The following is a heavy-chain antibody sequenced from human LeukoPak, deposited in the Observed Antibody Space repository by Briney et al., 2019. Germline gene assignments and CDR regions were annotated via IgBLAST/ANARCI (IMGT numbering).Heavy chain of an antibody. CDR1: GFTFSSSS. CDR3: ARVTVIGGNYYLWYGMDV. V-gene: IGHV3-48*01. Sequence: GGSLRLSCAASGFTFSSSSMNWVRQAPGKGLEWVSYISSGSSTICYADSVKGRFTISRDNAKNSLYLQMNSLRAEDTAVYYCARVTVIGGNYYLWYGMDVWGQGTTVTVSS. CDR2: ISSGSSTI. J-gene: IGHJ6*02. D-gene: IGHD1-26*01.